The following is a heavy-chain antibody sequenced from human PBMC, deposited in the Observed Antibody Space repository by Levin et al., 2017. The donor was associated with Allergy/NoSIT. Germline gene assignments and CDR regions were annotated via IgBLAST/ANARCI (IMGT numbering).Heavy chain of an antibody. CDR3: ARGYPPSTYDFWSCTTLYSNYYMDV. D-gene: IGHD3-3*01. CDR2: IIPIFGTT. V-gene: IGHV1-69*19. Sequence: KISCKASGGTFSSYAISWVRQAPGQGLEWMGGIIPIFGTTNYAQKFQGRVTITADESTGTAYMELSSLRSEDTAVYFCARGYPPSTYDFWSCTTLYSNYYMDVWGKGTTVAVSS. J-gene: IGHJ6*03. CDR1: GGTFSSYA.